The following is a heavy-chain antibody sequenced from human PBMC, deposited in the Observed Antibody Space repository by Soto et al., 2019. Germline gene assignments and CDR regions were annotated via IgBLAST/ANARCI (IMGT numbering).Heavy chain of an antibody. CDR1: GGSFSGYY. CDR2: INHSGST. CDR3: ARAHLKYQLLYPLFDY. J-gene: IGHJ4*02. D-gene: IGHD2-2*02. Sequence: KSSETLSLTCAVYGGSFSGYYWSWIRQPPGKGLEWIGEINHSGSTNYSPSLKSRVTISVDTSKNQFSLKLSSVTAADTAVYYCARAHLKYQLLYPLFDYWGQGTLVTVSS. V-gene: IGHV4-34*01.